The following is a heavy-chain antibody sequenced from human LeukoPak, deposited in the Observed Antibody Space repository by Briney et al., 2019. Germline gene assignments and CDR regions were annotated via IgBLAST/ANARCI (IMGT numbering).Heavy chain of an antibody. Sequence: GGSLRLSCSASGFTFSSYAMHWVRQAPGKGLEWVSYISESGSTTYYADSVKGRFTISRDNAKNSLYLQMNSLRVEDTAVYYCARDRSSGWSGNWFDPWGQGTLVTVSS. J-gene: IGHJ5*02. CDR1: GFTFSSYA. D-gene: IGHD6-19*01. CDR2: ISESGSTT. V-gene: IGHV3-48*03. CDR3: ARDRSSGWSGNWFDP.